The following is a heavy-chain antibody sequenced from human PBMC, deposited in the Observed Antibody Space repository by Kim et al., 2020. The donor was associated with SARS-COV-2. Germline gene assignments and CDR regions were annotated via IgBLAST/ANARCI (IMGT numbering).Heavy chain of an antibody. CDR3: ARGDRYCSSSSCYNY. Sequence: ASVKVSCMASGYTFTDYDINWVRQATGQGPEWMGWMNPYSGNTGYAQKFQGRVTMTRDTTMNTAYLDLSGLRSDDRAVYYCARGDRYCSSSSCYNYWGQGTLVTVSS. CDR1: GYTFTDYD. CDR2: MNPYSGNT. D-gene: IGHD2-2*02. V-gene: IGHV1-8*01. J-gene: IGHJ4*02.